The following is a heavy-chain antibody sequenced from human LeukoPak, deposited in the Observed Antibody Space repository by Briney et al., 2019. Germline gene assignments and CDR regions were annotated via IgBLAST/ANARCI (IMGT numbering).Heavy chain of an antibody. V-gene: IGHV4-38-2*01. CDR3: ARPGIAVAGGFDY. CDR2: IYHSGST. Sequence: SETLSLTCAVSGYSISSGYYWGWIRQPPGKGLEWIGSIYHSGSTYYNPSLKSRVTVSVDTSKNQSSLKLSSVTAADTAVYYCARPGIAVAGGFDYWGQGTLVTVSS. J-gene: IGHJ4*02. CDR1: GYSISSGYY. D-gene: IGHD6-19*01.